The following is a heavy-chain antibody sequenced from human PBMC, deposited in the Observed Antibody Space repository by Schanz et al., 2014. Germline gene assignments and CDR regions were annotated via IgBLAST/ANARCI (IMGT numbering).Heavy chain of an antibody. CDR2: IYSSGST. V-gene: IGHV4-4*07. CDR3: ARGRQQLGSFDY. CDR1: GGSISNNY. D-gene: IGHD6-13*01. J-gene: IGHJ4*02. Sequence: QVQLQRWGAGLVKPSETLSLTCTVSGGSISNNYWGWIRQPPGKGLEWIGNIYSSGSTNYNPSLKSRVPMSVETSKNQCSRNLSSVTAADTAVYYCARGRQQLGSFDYWGPGTLVSVSS.